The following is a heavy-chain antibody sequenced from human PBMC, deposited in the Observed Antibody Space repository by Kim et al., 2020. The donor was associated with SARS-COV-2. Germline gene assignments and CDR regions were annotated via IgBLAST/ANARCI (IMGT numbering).Heavy chain of an antibody. V-gene: IGHV4-39*01. D-gene: IGHD5-12*01. Sequence: SETLSLTCTVSGGSISSSSYYWGWIRQPPGKGLEWIGSIYYSGSTYYNPSLKSRVTISVDTSKNQFSLKLSSVTAADTAVYYCASVVDSGYDYARAPANWFDPWGQGTLVTVSS. CDR3: ASVVDSGYDYARAPANWFDP. CDR1: GGSISSSSYY. J-gene: IGHJ5*02. CDR2: IYYSGST.